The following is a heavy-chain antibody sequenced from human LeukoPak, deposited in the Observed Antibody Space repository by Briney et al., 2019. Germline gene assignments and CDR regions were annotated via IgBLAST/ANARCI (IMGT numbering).Heavy chain of an antibody. CDR1: GFIFSNYA. CDR2: ISGSGDTT. J-gene: IGHJ3*02. D-gene: IGHD3-10*01. CDR3: ARGRDYYGSGSEAFDI. Sequence: GGSLRLSCATSGFIFSNYAVNWVRQAPGKGLEWVSIISGSGDTTYYADSVKGRFTISRDNAKNSLYLQMNSLRAEDTAVYYCARGRDYYGSGSEAFDIWGQGTMVTVSS. V-gene: IGHV3-23*01.